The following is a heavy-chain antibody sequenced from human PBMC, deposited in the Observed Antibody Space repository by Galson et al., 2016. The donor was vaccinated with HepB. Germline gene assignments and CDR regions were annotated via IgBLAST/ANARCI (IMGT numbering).Heavy chain of an antibody. V-gene: IGHV5-51*01. Sequence: QSGAEVKKPGESLKISCKVSGDSFTKYWIGWVRQLPGKGLEWMGSIYPGGSDTRFSPSFQGQVTVSVDTSIDTAFLEWNHVKASDSAIYYCARQGRYSNPPYRIDSWGQGTQVTVSS. CDR1: GDSFTKYW. CDR3: ARQGRYSNPPYRIDS. CDR2: IYPGGSDT. D-gene: IGHD4-11*01. J-gene: IGHJ4*02.